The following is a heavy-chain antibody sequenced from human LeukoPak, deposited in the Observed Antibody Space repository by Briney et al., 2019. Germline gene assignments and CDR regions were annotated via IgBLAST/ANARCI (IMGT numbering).Heavy chain of an antibody. V-gene: IGHV3-33*06. Sequence: GRSLRLSCAASGFTFSSFGMHWVRQAPGKGLEWVAVIWYDGSLTYYVDSVKGRFTISRDNSKNTLYLQMNSLRAEDTAVYYCAKDGGRLYYMDAWGKGTTVTVSS. CDR2: IWYDGSLT. CDR3: AKDGGRLYYMDA. J-gene: IGHJ6*03. D-gene: IGHD6-25*01. CDR1: GFTFSSFG.